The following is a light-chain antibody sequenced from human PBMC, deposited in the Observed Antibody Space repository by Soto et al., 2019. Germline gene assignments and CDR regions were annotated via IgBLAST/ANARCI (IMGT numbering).Light chain of an antibody. CDR1: QSVSNNY. V-gene: IGKV3-20*01. CDR3: QQYGNSPST. Sequence: ETVLTQSPGTLSLSPGERATLSCRASQSVSNNYLAWYLQKPGQAPRLLIYGASSRATGIPDRFSGSGSGTDFTLTITRLEPEDFAVYYCQQYGNSPSTFGQGTRPEI. J-gene: IGKJ5*01. CDR2: GAS.